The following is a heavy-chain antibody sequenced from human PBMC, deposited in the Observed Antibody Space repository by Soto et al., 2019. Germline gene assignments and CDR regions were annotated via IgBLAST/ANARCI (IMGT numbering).Heavy chain of an antibody. Sequence: EVQLVESGGGLVQPGGSLRLSCAASGFTFSSYWMSWVRQAPGKGLEWVANIKQDGSEKYYVDSVKGRFTISRDNAKNSLYLQMNSLRAEDTAVYDCARAGWLLYFDYWVQGTLVTVSS. CDR1: GFTFSSYW. CDR3: ARAGWLLYFDY. D-gene: IGHD3-22*01. CDR2: IKQDGSEK. J-gene: IGHJ4*02. V-gene: IGHV3-7*01.